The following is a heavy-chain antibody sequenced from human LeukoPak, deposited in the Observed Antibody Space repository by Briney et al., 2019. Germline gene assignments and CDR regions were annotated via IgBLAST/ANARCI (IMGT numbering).Heavy chain of an antibody. CDR2: INSSGGST. J-gene: IGHJ3*02. CDR3: ARDAGQRGYYYDSSGYWYAFDI. D-gene: IGHD3-22*01. Sequence: ASVKVSCKASGYTFTSYYMHWVRQGPGQGLEWMGIINSSGGSTSYAQKFQGRVTMTRDTSTSTVYMELSSLRSEDTAVYYCARDAGQRGYYYDSSGYWYAFDIWGQGTMVTVSS. CDR1: GYTFTSYY. V-gene: IGHV1-46*01.